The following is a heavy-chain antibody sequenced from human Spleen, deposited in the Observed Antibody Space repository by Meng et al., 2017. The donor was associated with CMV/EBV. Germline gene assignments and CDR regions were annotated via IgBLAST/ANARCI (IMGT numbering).Heavy chain of an antibody. CDR3: ARLGYCSSTSCYTGWFDP. CDR2: IYYSGST. CDR1: GGSISSYY. Sequence: GSLRLSCTVSGGSISSYYWSWIRQPPGKGLEWIGSIYYSGSTYYNPSLKSRVTISVDTSKNQFSLKLSSVTAADTAVYYCARLGYCSSTSCYTGWFDPWGQGTLVTVSS. V-gene: IGHV4-59*12. D-gene: IGHD2-2*02. J-gene: IGHJ5*02.